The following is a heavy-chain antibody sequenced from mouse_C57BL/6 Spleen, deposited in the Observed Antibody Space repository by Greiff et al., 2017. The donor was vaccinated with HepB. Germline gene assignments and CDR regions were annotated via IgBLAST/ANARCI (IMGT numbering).Heavy chain of an antibody. Sequence: QVQLQQPGAELVKPGASVKMSCKASGYTFTSYWITWVKQRPGQGLEWIGDIYPGSGSTNYNEKFKSKATLTVDTSSSTAYMQLSSLTSEDSAVYYCASYYYGSSSSYWYFDVWGTGTTVTVSS. J-gene: IGHJ1*03. V-gene: IGHV1-55*01. CDR1: GYTFTSYW. D-gene: IGHD1-1*01. CDR2: IYPGSGST. CDR3: ASYYYGSSSSYWYFDV.